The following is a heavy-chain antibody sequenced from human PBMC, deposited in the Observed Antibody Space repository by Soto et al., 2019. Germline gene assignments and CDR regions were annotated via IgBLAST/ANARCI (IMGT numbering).Heavy chain of an antibody. CDR2: IDPSDSYT. J-gene: IGHJ4*02. CDR3: ARRHILTGQYYSDY. V-gene: IGHV5-10-1*01. CDR1: GYSSTSYW. Sequence: GESLKISCKGSGYSSTSYWISWVRQMSGKGLEWMGRIDPSDSYTNYSPSFQGHVTISADKSISTAYLQWSSLKASDTAMYYCARRHILTGQYYSDYWGQGTLVTVSS. D-gene: IGHD3-9*01.